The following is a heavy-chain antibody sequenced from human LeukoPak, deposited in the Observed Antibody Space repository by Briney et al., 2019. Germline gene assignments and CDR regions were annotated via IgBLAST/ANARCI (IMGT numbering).Heavy chain of an antibody. V-gene: IGHV3-7*01. Sequence: GGSLRLSCAASGFTFSSYWMSWVRQAPGRGLEWVANIKQDGSEKYYVDSVKGRFTISRDNAKNSLYLQMNSLRAEDTAVYYCARDPGYSYGPYYFDYWGQGTLVTVSS. CDR2: IKQDGSEK. CDR3: ARDPGYSYGPYYFDY. D-gene: IGHD5-18*01. J-gene: IGHJ4*02. CDR1: GFTFSSYW.